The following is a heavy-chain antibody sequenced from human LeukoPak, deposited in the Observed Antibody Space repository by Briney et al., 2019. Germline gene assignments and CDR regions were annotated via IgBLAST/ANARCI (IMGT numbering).Heavy chain of an antibody. V-gene: IGHV5-51*01. CDR1: GYSFNSYW. D-gene: IGHD2-2*01. CDR3: AGHPGYWGRPSCYGGGGGSNYFDY. Sequence: GASLQISSKGSGYSFNSYWIGWVRQLPGKGLEWMGIIYPGDSDTRYSPSFQGQVTISADKSISTTYLQWGNLKASDPAMYYFAGHPGYWGRPSCYGGGGGSNYFDYWGQGTLVTGSS. J-gene: IGHJ4*02. CDR2: IYPGDSDT.